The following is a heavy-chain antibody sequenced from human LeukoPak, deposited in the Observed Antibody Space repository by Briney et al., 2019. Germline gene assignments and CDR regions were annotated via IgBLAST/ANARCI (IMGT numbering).Heavy chain of an antibody. Sequence: PSETLSLTCAVYGGSFSGYYWSWIRQPPGKGLEWIGEINHSGSTNSNPSLKSRVTISVDTSKNQFSLKLSSVTAADTAVYYCARAYPYSSSLRYNWFDPWGQGTLVTVSS. CDR2: INHSGST. D-gene: IGHD6-6*01. J-gene: IGHJ5*02. CDR1: GGSFSGYY. V-gene: IGHV4-34*01. CDR3: ARAYPYSSSLRYNWFDP.